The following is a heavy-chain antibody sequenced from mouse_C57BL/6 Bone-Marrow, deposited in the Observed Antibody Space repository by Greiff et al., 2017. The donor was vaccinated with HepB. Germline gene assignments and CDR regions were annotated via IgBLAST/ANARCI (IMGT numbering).Heavy chain of an antibody. V-gene: IGHV5-4*01. CDR3: ATQLGRCWYFDV. CDR2: ISDGGSYT. Sequence: EVHLVESGGGLVKPGGSLKLSCAASGFTFSSYAMSWVRQTPEKRLEWVATISDGGSYTYYPDNVKGRFTISRDNAKNTLFLQMTSLRSEDTAMYYCATQLGRCWYFDVWGTGTTVTVSS. J-gene: IGHJ1*03. D-gene: IGHD4-1*02. CDR1: GFTFSSYA.